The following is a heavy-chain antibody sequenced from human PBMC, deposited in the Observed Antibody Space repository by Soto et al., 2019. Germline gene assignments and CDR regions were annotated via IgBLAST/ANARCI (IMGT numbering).Heavy chain of an antibody. J-gene: IGHJ4*02. CDR3: AKAGATFEVATFLDY. Sequence: GGSLRLSCAASGFTFSSYAMSWVRQAPGKGLEWVSAISGSGGSTYYADSVKGRFTISRDNSKNTLYPQMNSLRAEGTAVYYCAKAGATFEVATFLDYWGQGTLVTVSS. D-gene: IGHD5-12*01. CDR2: ISGSGGST. CDR1: GFTFSSYA. V-gene: IGHV3-23*01.